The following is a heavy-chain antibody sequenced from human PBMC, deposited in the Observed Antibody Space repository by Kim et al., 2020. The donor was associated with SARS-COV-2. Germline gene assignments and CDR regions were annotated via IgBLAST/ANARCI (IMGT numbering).Heavy chain of an antibody. CDR1: GFSFSNYW. J-gene: IGHJ5*02. D-gene: IGHD3-9*01. Sequence: GESLKISCKGSGFSFSNYWIAWVRQMPGKGLGCMGIIYPDDSNTRYSPSFQGLVTFSADKYINTAYLHWSSLQASDTAMYYCARRRADVLTGLGSRFDPWGQGTLVTVST. V-gene: IGHV5-51*01. CDR3: ARRRADVLTGLGSRFDP. CDR2: IYPDDSNT.